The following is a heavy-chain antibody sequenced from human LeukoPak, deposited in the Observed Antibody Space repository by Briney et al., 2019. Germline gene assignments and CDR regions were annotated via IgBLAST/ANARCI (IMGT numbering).Heavy chain of an antibody. CDR2: IKPDGSDT. CDR3: ARGKYGGYFIDY. J-gene: IGHJ4*02. CDR1: GFTFTTHW. Sequence: SGGFLRLSCGASGFTFTTHWIHWVRQAPGKGLVWVSRIKPDGSDTNYADSVKGRFTISRDNAKNTVYLQMNSLRAEDTAVYYCARGKYGGYFIDYWGQGTLVTVSS. D-gene: IGHD5-12*01. V-gene: IGHV3-74*01.